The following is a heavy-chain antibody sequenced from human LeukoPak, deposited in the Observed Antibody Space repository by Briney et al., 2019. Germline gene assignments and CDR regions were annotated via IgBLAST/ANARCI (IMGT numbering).Heavy chain of an antibody. CDR2: FYYSGST. CDR3: ARGDGWGDAVDGMGY. D-gene: IGHD6-19*01. Sequence: KSSETLSLTCTVSGGSISNYYWSWIRQPPGKGPEWIAFFYYSGSTNYNPSLRSRVTISVDTSKNQFSLKLSSVTAADTAVYFCARGDGWGDAVDGMGYWGQGTLVTVSS. J-gene: IGHJ4*02. V-gene: IGHV4-59*12. CDR1: GGSISNYY.